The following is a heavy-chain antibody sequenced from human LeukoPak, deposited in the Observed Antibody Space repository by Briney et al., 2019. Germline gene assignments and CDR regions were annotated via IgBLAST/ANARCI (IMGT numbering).Heavy chain of an antibody. CDR1: GGSISSYY. D-gene: IGHD6-13*01. V-gene: IGHV4-59*12. Sequence: SETLSLTCTVSGGSISSYYWSWIRQPPGKGLEWIGYIYYSGSTNYNPSLKSRVTISVDTSKNQFSLKLSSVTAADTAVYYCARESSSSWYDEHFDYWGQGTLVTVSS. CDR2: IYYSGST. J-gene: IGHJ4*02. CDR3: ARESSSSWYDEHFDY.